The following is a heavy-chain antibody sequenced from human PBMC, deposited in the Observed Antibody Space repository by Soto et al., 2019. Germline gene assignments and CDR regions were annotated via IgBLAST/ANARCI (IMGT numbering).Heavy chain of an antibody. Sequence: QITLKESGPTLVKPTQTLTLTCTFSWFSLTTSGVGVGWVRQPPGKALEWLAVIYWDDSKHYCPSRKSWLTITKDTSTNQVVLTMNYMDPVETATYYCAHKGGGYYIIDYWGQGTMVTVSS. CDR1: WFSLTTSGVG. V-gene: IGHV2-5*02. CDR2: IYWDDSK. CDR3: AHKGGGYYIIDY. J-gene: IGHJ4*02. D-gene: IGHD4-17*01.